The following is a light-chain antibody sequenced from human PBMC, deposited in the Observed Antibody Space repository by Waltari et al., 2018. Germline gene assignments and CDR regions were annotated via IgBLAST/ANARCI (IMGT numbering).Light chain of an antibody. CDR2: RNN. CDR3: AAWDDSLSGWV. Sequence: QSVLTQPPSASGTPGQRVTIPCSGSSSNIGSNYVNRYQQLPGTAPKLLIYRNNQRPSGVPDRFSGSKSGTSASLAISGLRSEDEADYYCAAWDDSLSGWVFGGGTKLTVL. V-gene: IGLV1-47*01. CDR1: SSNIGSNY. J-gene: IGLJ3*02.